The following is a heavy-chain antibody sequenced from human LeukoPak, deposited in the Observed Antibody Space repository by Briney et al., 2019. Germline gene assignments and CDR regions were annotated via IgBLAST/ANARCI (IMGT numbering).Heavy chain of an antibody. Sequence: ASVKVSCKTSGYTFTYYVISWVRQAPGQGLEWMGWINAYNGNTNDAQKFQGRVTMTTDTSTSTAYMELSSLRSEDTAVYYCARERGATRSFDIWGQGTMVTVSS. V-gene: IGHV1-18*01. CDR2: INAYNGNT. CDR3: ARERGATRSFDI. D-gene: IGHD1-26*01. CDR1: GYTFTYYV. J-gene: IGHJ3*02.